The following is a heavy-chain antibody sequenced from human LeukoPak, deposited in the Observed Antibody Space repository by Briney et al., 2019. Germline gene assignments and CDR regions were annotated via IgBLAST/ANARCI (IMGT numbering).Heavy chain of an antibody. D-gene: IGHD4-17*01. Sequence: ASVKVSCKASGYTFTSYGISWVRQAPGQGLEWMGWISAYNGNTNYAQKFQGRVTITADESTSTAYMELSSLRSEDTAVYYCARIKKKTTVTPYYYYGMDVWGQGTTVTVSS. J-gene: IGHJ6*02. CDR1: GYTFTSYG. CDR3: ARIKKKTTVTPYYYYGMDV. CDR2: ISAYNGNT. V-gene: IGHV1-18*01.